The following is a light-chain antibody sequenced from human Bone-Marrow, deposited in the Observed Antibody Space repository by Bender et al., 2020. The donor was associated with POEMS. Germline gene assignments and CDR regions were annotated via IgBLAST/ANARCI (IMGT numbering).Light chain of an antibody. CDR3: QSCDNSLGGWV. J-gene: IGLJ3*02. V-gene: IGLV1-40*01. CDR1: SSNTGSGYD. CDR2: GYN. Sequence: QSVLTQPPSVSGAPGQRVTISCTGSSSNTGSGYDINWYQHLPGTAPKLLIYGYNNRPSGVPDRFSGSKSGTSASLAITGLQAEDEGDYYCQSCDNSLGGWVFGGGTKLIVL.